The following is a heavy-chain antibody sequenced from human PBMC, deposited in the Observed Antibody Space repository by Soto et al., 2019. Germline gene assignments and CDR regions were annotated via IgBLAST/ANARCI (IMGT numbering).Heavy chain of an antibody. Sequence: LRLSCAASGFTSSSYGMHWVRQAPGKGLEWVAVISYDGSNKYYADSVKGRFTISRDNSKNTLYLQMNSLRAEDTAVYYCAKEGGFDYGDYYYYYGMDVWGQGTTVTVSS. D-gene: IGHD4-17*01. CDR1: GFTSSSYG. CDR2: ISYDGSNK. V-gene: IGHV3-30*18. J-gene: IGHJ6*02. CDR3: AKEGGFDYGDYYYYYGMDV.